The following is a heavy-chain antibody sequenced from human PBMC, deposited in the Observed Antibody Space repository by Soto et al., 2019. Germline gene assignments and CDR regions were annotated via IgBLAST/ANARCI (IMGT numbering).Heavy chain of an antibody. CDR2: IYYSGST. CDR3: ARLRIAVAGSSDWFDP. V-gene: IGHV4-59*08. Sequence: ETLSLTCTVSGGSISSYYWSWIRQPPGKGLEWIGYIYYSGSTNYNPSLKSRVTISVDTSKNQFSLKLSSVTAADTAVYYCARLRIAVAGSSDWFDPWGQGTLVTVSS. J-gene: IGHJ5*02. CDR1: GGSISSYY. D-gene: IGHD6-19*01.